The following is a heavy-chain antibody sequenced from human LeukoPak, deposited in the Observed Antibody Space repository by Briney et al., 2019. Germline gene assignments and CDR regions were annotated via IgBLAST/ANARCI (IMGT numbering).Heavy chain of an antibody. CDR1: RGSISIFY. J-gene: IGHJ4*02. V-gene: IGHV4-4*07. CDR2: ISTTGSP. D-gene: IGHD6-19*01. Sequence: SETLSLTCTVSRGSISIFYWSWIRQPAGKGLEWIGHISTTGSPNYNPSLKSRVTISVDTSKNQFSLKLSSVTAADTAVYYCARDSSGWDCWGQGTLVTVSS. CDR3: ARDSSGWDC.